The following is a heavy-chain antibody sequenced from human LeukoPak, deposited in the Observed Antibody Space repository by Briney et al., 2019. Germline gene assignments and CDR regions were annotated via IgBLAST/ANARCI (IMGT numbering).Heavy chain of an antibody. CDR2: IYYSGST. V-gene: IGHV4-59*01. J-gene: IGHJ4*02. D-gene: IGHD3-16*01. Sequence: PSETLSLTCTVSGGSISSYYWSWIRQPPGKGLEWIGYIYYSGSTNYNPSLKSRVTISVDTSKNQFSLKLSSVTAADTAVYYCASTYPSDYWGQGTLVTVSS. CDR3: ASTYPSDY. CDR1: GGSISSYY.